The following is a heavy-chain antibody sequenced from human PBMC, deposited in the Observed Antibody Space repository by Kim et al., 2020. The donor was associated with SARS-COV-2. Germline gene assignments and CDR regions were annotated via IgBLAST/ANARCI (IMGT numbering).Heavy chain of an antibody. V-gene: IGHV1-69*13. Sequence: SVKVSCKASGGTFSSYAISWVRQAPGQGLEWMGGIIPIFGTANYAQKFQGRVTITADESTSTAYMELSSLRSEDTAVYYCATVRFAPTTFYYYYGMDVWGQGTTVTVSS. CDR1: GGTFSSYA. CDR3: ATVRFAPTTFYYYYGMDV. J-gene: IGHJ6*02. D-gene: IGHD3-16*01. CDR2: IIPIFGTA.